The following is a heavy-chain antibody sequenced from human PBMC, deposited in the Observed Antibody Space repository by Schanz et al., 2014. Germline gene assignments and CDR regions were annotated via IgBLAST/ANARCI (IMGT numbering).Heavy chain of an antibody. CDR2: INQSGDT. CDR3: ARLYCSTPGCYVSPNGFAKDY. J-gene: IGHJ4*02. D-gene: IGHD2-2*01. Sequence: QVQLQQWGAGLLKPSETLSLTCAVSGGSFSGYYWSWIRQPPDTGLEWIGEINQSGDTNYNPSLKIRVTIPGDPPNNQFPRKQRSVTAADTAVYYCARLYCSTPGCYVSPNGFAKDYWGQGTLVTVSS. V-gene: IGHV4-34*01. CDR1: GGSFSGYY.